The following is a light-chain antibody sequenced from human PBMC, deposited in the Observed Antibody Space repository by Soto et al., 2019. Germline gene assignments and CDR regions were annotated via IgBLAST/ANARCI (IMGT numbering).Light chain of an antibody. J-gene: IGKJ2*01. CDR2: DAS. Sequence: DIQMTQSPSTLSASVGDRVTITCRASQSISSWLAWYQQKPGKAPKLLIYDASSLESGVPSRFSGSGSGTEFTLTISCLWPDVFGTYYCQQYNSYPYTFGQGTKLEIK. CDR3: QQYNSYPYT. V-gene: IGKV1-5*01. CDR1: QSISSW.